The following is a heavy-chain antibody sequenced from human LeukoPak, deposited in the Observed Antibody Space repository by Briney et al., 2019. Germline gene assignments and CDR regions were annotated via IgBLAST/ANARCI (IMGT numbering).Heavy chain of an antibody. J-gene: IGHJ6*02. Sequence: PGGSLRLSCAASGFTFSNYAMTWVRQAPGKGLEWVSAISGSGGGTYYADSVKGRFTISRDNSKNTLYLQINSLRAEDTAVYYCAKRSRDYGDPQDHYYYGLDVWGQETTVTVSS. D-gene: IGHD4-17*01. V-gene: IGHV3-23*01. CDR3: AKRSRDYGDPQDHYYYGLDV. CDR2: ISGSGGGT. CDR1: GFTFSNYA.